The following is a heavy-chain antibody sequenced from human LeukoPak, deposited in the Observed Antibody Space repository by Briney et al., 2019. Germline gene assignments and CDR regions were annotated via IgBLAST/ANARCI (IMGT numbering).Heavy chain of an antibody. CDR1: GYIFADYY. D-gene: IGHD5-18*01. V-gene: IGHV1-2*02. CDR2: INPNSGDS. CDR3: ARHVGYGNNWFDP. Sequence: ASVKVSCKASGYIFADYYMHWVRQAPGQGLEWMGWINPNSGDSNIAQNFQIRVTMTRDKSFSTIYMELRRLRFDDTAVYYCARHVGYGNNWFDPWGQGTLVTVSS. J-gene: IGHJ5*02.